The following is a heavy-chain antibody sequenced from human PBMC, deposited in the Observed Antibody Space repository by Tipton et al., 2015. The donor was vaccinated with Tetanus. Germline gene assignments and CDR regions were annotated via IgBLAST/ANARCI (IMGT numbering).Heavy chain of an antibody. V-gene: IGHV3-74*01. CDR3: ARDVTSRGFVVVTAWSDY. J-gene: IGHJ4*02. Sequence: SLRLSCAASGFTSESHYMHWVRQTPGKGLVWISRINPDGRRTNYADSVKGRFTISRDHAKNTVYLQMNSLRAEDTAVYFCARDVTSRGFVVVTAWSDYWSQGTLVTVSS. D-gene: IGHD2-21*02. CDR1: GFTSESHY. CDR2: INPDGRRT.